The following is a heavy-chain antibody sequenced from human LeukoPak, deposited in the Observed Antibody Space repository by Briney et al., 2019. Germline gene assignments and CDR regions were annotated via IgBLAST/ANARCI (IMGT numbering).Heavy chain of an antibody. V-gene: IGHV4-4*07. D-gene: IGHD6-19*01. CDR1: GASINSHY. Sequence: PSETLSLTCTVSGASINSHYWNWIRQPGGKGLEWIGRIYTSGRTKYNPSLKSRVTISVDKSKNQFSLNLTSVTAADTAVYYCARDGSGWXDDDAFDVWGQGTMVTVSS. CDR3: ARDGSGWXDDDAFDV. CDR2: IYTSGRT. J-gene: IGHJ3*01.